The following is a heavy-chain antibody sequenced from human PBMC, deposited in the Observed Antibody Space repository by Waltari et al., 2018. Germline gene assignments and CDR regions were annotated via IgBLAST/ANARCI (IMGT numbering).Heavy chain of an antibody. Sequence: QVQLQQWGAGLLKPSETLSLTCAVYGGSFSGYYWGWIRQPPGKGLEWIGEIKHRGRNNANPPLKSRVTISVDPSKNQFSLNLSSVTAADTAVYYCARKDSSGYFVRPRFDYWGQGTLVTVSS. D-gene: IGHD3-22*01. J-gene: IGHJ4*02. V-gene: IGHV4-34*01. CDR1: GGSFSGYY. CDR2: IKHRGRN. CDR3: ARKDSSGYFVRPRFDY.